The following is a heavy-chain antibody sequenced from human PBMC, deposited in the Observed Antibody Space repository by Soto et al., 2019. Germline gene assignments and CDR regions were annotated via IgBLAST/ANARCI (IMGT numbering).Heavy chain of an antibody. J-gene: IGHJ6*03. CDR2: IYSGGST. V-gene: IGHV3-53*04. CDR3: XXDGRRSYXXDV. D-gene: IGHD2-8*01. CDR1: GFTVSSNY. Sequence: EVXXVESGGGLVXXGGSLRLSCAASGFTVSSNYMSWVRQAPGKGLEWVSVIYSGGSTYYADSVXXXXXXXXXXXXXXXXXXXXXXXXXXTXXXXXXXDGRRSYXXDVWGKGTTV.